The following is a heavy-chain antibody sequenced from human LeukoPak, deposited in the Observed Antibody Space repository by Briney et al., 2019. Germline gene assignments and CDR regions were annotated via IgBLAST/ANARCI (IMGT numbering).Heavy chain of an antibody. V-gene: IGHV3-23*01. CDR2: ISGSGGST. CDR1: GFTFSSYA. D-gene: IGHD5-12*01. CDR3: AKDRGRALWLRPHFDY. J-gene: IGHJ4*02. Sequence: GGSLRLSCAASGFTFSSYAMSWVRQAPGKGLEWVSAISGSGGSTYYADSVKGRFTISRDNSKSTLYLQMNSLRAEDTAVYYCAKDRGRALWLRPHFDYWGQGTLVTVSS.